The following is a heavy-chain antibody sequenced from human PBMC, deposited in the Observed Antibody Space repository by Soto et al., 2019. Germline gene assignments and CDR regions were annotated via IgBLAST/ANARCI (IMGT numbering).Heavy chain of an antibody. D-gene: IGHD1-26*01. CDR1: GFTFSSYW. CDR3: ARGWEDIYYYYYMDV. V-gene: IGHV3-7*01. Sequence: GGSLRLSCAASGFTFSSYWMSWVRQAPGKGLEWVANIKQDGSEKYYVDSVKGRFTISRDNAKNSLYLQMNSLRAEDTAVYYCARGWEDIYYYYYMDVWGKGTTVTVSS. CDR2: IKQDGSEK. J-gene: IGHJ6*03.